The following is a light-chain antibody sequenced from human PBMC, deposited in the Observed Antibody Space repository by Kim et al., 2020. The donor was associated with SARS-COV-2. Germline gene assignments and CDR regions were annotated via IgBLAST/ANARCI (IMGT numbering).Light chain of an antibody. CDR1: QSVSTN. CDR2: GAS. V-gene: IGKV3-15*01. Sequence: EIVMTQSPAALSVSPGERATLSCRASQSVSTNLAWYQQKPGQAPRLLIYGASTRVTGIPATFSGSGSGTEFTPTISSLQSEDFAIYYCQQYNYWPPTFGQGTRLEIK. CDR3: QQYNYWPPT. J-gene: IGKJ5*01.